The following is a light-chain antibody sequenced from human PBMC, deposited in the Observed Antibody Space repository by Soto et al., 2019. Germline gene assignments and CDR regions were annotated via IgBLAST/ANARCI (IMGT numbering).Light chain of an antibody. CDR1: QSVSSN. Sequence: EIVLTQSPGTLSVSPGERATFSCWASQSVSSNLAWYQQKPGQAPRLLISGASSRATGIPARFSGSGSGTDFTLTISSLEPEDFAVYYCQQRNNWPPVTFGGGTKVDIK. CDR3: QQRNNWPPVT. CDR2: GAS. J-gene: IGKJ4*01. V-gene: IGKV3-11*01.